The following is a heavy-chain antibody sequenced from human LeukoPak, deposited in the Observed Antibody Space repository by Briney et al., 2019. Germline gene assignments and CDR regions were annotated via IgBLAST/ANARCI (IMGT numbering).Heavy chain of an antibody. Sequence: SETLSLTCGVFGGAFISYSRHWTWIRQTPGQGLEWIGEIIETGNTHYNPALESRVTIPMDTYKYQFSLKLTSVTAADTAVYYCARGHYLSRCYFVLWGRGTMVTVSS. J-gene: IGHJ2*01. D-gene: IGHD4-17*01. CDR1: GGAFISYSRH. CDR3: ARGHYLSRCYFVL. V-gene: IGHV4-34*01. CDR2: IIETGNT.